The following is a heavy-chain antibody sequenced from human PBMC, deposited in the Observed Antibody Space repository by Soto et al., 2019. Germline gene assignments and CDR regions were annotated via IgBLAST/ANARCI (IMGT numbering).Heavy chain of an antibody. CDR2: ISGSGGST. J-gene: IGHJ4*02. Sequence: EVQLLESGGGLVQPGGSLRLSCAASGFTFSSYAMSWVRQAPGKGLEWVSAISGSGGSTYYADSVKGRFTISRGNSKNTLYLQMTSQRAEDTAIYYCAKGHDSDYGDFDYFDYWGQGTLVTVSS. CDR1: GFTFSSYA. CDR3: AKGHDSDYGDFDYFDY. D-gene: IGHD4-17*01. V-gene: IGHV3-23*01.